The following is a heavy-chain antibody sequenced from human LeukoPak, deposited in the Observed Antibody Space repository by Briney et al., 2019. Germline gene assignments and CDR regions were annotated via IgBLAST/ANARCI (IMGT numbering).Heavy chain of an antibody. CDR2: INPNSGGT. V-gene: IGHV1-2*06. Sequence: ASVKVSCKASGYTFTGYYMHWVRQAPGQGLEWMGRINPNSGGTNYAQKFQGRVTMTRDTSISTAYMELSRLRSDDTAAYYCARDDSLGRYFDWQPNVYYYGMDVWGQGTTVTVSS. CDR3: ARDDSLGRYFDWQPNVYYYGMDV. J-gene: IGHJ6*02. D-gene: IGHD3-9*01. CDR1: GYTFTGYY.